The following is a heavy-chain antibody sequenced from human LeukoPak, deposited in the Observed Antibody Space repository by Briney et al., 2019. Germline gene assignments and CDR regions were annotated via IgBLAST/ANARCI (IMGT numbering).Heavy chain of an antibody. V-gene: IGHV3-30*02. J-gene: IGHJ4*02. CDR1: GFTFSNYV. CDR2: IQKDGGSK. CDR3: AKEPGEGGSAFDY. D-gene: IGHD3-16*01. Sequence: LAGGSLRLSCAASGFTFSNYVMNWVRQAPGKGLEWVTFIQKDGGSKFYADSVRGRFTISRDNSKKTVYLQMSSLTIEDTAVYYCAKEPGEGGSAFDYWGQGTLVTVYS.